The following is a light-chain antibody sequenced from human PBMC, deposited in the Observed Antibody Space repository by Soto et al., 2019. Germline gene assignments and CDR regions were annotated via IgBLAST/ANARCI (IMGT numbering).Light chain of an antibody. V-gene: IGKV3-15*01. CDR2: CAS. Sequence: EIVLTQSASTLSVSPGERATLSCGASQSVSSNLAWYQQKPGQAPRLLIYCASTRATGIPARFSGRGSGTEFTLTISSLQSADFAVYYFQQYNNWPPWTFGQGTRLEI. J-gene: IGKJ5*01. CDR1: QSVSSN. CDR3: QQYNNWPPWT.